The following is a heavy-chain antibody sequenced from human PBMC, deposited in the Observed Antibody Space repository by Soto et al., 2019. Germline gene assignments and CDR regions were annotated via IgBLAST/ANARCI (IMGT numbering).Heavy chain of an antibody. CDR3: ARGLYGAYGQDF. CDR1: GFTFSNYW. D-gene: IGHD4-17*01. CDR2: IKSDEITT. J-gene: IGHJ4*02. V-gene: IGHV3-74*01. Sequence: VQLVESGENLVQPGGSLRLSCAASGFTFSNYWIHWVRQAPGKGLVWVSRIKSDEITTNYADSVKGRFTISRDNAKNTVFLQMHSLRAEDTALYYCARGLYGAYGQDFWGQGILVTVSS.